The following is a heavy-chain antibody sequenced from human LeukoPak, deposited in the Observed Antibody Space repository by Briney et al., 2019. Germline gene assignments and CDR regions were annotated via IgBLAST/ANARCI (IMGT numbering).Heavy chain of an antibody. J-gene: IGHJ4*02. CDR3: ASRPTAERWLAVFDY. Sequence: GGSLRLSCAASGFTASGNYMSWVRQAPGKGLEWVSVIYSGGSTYYADSVKGRFTISRDNSKNTLYLQMNSLRTEDTAVYYCASRPTAERWLAVFDYWGQGTLVTVSS. V-gene: IGHV3-66*01. CDR2: IYSGGST. CDR1: GFTASGNY. D-gene: IGHD6-19*01.